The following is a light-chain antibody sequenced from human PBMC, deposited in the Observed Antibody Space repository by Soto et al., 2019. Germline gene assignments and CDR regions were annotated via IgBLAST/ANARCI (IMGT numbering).Light chain of an antibody. V-gene: IGKV1-5*01. Sequence: DIQMTQSPSTLSASVGDRVTITCRASQSISSWLAWYQQKPGKAPKLLIYDASSLESGVPSRFSGSGSGTEFTLTISSLQPDDFATYYCQQDNSYSFGQGTKVEIK. CDR2: DAS. CDR1: QSISSW. CDR3: QQDNSYS. J-gene: IGKJ1*01.